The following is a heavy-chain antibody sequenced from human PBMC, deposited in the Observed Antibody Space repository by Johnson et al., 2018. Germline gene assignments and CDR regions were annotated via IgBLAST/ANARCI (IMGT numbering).Heavy chain of an antibody. Sequence: QVQLQESGGGVVQPGRSLRLSCAASGFTFRTYGMHWVRQAPGKGLEWVAVISYDGSNQDYADSVTGRFTISRDNPENTLHLQRNSLGAEDPAVYYCAKLGVVAAYYYYYMDVWGKGTTVTVSS. CDR1: GFTFRTYG. V-gene: IGHV3-30*18. CDR3: AKLGVVAAYYYYYMDV. D-gene: IGHD2-15*01. J-gene: IGHJ6*03. CDR2: ISYDGSNQ.